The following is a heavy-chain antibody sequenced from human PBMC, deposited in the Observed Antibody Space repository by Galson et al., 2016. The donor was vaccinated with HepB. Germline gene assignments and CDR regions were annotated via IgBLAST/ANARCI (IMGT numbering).Heavy chain of an antibody. CDR1: GFNVSSTY. CDR3: ASYDQVGASNDQLGRYFLDY. Sequence: SLRLSCAASGFNVSSTYMTWVRQAPGKGLEWVSVIYSGGGTYYAGSVKGRFTISRDNPRNTLYLQMNSLRAEDTAVYYCASYDQVGASNDQLGRYFLDYWGQGTLVTVSS. J-gene: IGHJ4*02. D-gene: IGHD1-1*01. V-gene: IGHV3-53*01. CDR2: IYSGGGT.